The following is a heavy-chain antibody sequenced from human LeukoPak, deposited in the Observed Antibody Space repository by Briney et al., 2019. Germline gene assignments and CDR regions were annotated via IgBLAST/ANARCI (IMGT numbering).Heavy chain of an antibody. D-gene: IGHD2-15*01. CDR1: GFTFSSYA. CDR3: AKAFDVVVVAAANNWFDP. J-gene: IGHJ5*02. V-gene: IGHV3-23*01. CDR2: ISGSGGST. Sequence: GASLRLSCAASGFTFSSYAMSWVRQAPGKGLEWVSAISGSGGSTYYADSVKGRFTISRDNSKNTLYLQMNSLGAEDTAVYYCAKAFDVVVVAAANNWFDPWGQGTLVTVSS.